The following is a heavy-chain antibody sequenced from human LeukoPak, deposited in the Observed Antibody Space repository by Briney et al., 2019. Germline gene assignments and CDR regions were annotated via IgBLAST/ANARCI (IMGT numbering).Heavy chain of an antibody. Sequence: ASVKVSCRASGYTFTSYDINWVRQATGQGLEWMGWMNPNSGNTGYAQKFQGRVTMTRNTSISTAYMELSSLRSEDTAVYYCARSGSSWYSWFDPWGQGTLVTVSS. J-gene: IGHJ5*02. V-gene: IGHV1-8*01. CDR1: GYTFTSYD. CDR3: ARSGSSWYSWFDP. CDR2: MNPNSGNT. D-gene: IGHD6-13*01.